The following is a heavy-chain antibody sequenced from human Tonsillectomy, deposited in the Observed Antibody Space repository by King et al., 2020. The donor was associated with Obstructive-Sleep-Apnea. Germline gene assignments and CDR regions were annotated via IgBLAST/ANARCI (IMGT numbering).Heavy chain of an antibody. CDR2: ISYDGSNK. V-gene: IGHV3-30-3*01. CDR3: ARDQELWGLHFYFDY. D-gene: IGHD2-21*01. CDR1: GFTFSNYA. J-gene: IGHJ4*02. Sequence: VQLVESGGGVVQPGRSLRLSCAASGFTFSNYAMHWVRQAPGKGLEWVALISYDGSNKDYADSVKGRFTISRDNSKNTLYLQMNSLRAEDTAVYYCARDQELWGLHFYFDYWGQGTLVSVSS.